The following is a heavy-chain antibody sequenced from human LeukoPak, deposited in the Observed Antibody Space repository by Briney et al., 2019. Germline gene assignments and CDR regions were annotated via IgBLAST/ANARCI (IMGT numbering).Heavy chain of an antibody. Sequence: GASVKVCCKASGYTFTNYYIHWVRQAPGQGLEWLGIINPSGSSTSYAQKFQGRVTMTRDTSTSTVYMELSSLRSEDTAVYYCAGGTTNTKGAFDMWGQGTMVTVSS. CDR2: INPSGSST. CDR1: GYTFTNYY. J-gene: IGHJ3*02. V-gene: IGHV1-46*01. CDR3: AGGTTNTKGAFDM. D-gene: IGHD2-8*01.